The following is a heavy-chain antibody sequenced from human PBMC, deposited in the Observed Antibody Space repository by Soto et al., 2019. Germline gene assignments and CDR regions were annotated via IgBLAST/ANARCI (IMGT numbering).Heavy chain of an antibody. D-gene: IGHD6-13*01. V-gene: IGHV4-61*01. CDR2: IDNSGST. CDR3: ARGLAAGIFDY. J-gene: IGHJ4*02. CDR1: GGSLSSGIYY. Sequence: XTLSLTCTVSGGSLSSGIYYWSWIRQPPGKGLEWIGYIDNSGSTNYNQSLKSRVTISVDTSKNQFSLKLSSVTSADTAVYYCARGLAAGIFDYWGQGTLVTVSS.